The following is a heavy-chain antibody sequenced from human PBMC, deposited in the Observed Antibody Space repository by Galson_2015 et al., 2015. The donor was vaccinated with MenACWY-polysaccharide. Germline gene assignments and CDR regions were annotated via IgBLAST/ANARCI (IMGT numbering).Heavy chain of an antibody. J-gene: IGHJ4*02. D-gene: IGHD1-1*01. CDR2: INGDGNST. CDR1: GFTFSSYW. Sequence: SLRLSCAASGFTFSSYWMHWIRHAPGKGLVWVSRINGDGNSTNCADSVKGRFTISRDNAKNTLYLQMNSLRAEDTAVYYCTKDFDWNDGRWGQGTLVTVSS. CDR3: TKDFDWNDGR. V-gene: IGHV3-74*01.